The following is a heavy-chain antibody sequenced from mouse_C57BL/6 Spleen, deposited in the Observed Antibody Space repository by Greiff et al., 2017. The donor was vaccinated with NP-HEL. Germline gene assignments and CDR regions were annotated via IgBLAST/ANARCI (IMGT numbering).Heavy chain of an antibody. V-gene: IGHV5-12*01. Sequence: EVQLVESGGGLVQPGGSLKLSCAASGFTFSDYYMYWVRQTPEKRLEWVAYISNGGGSTYYPDTVKGRFTISRDNAKNTLYLQMSRLKSEDTAMYYCARHRGSYYAMDYWGQGTSVTVSS. CDR1: GFTFSDYY. J-gene: IGHJ4*01. CDR3: ARHRGSYYAMDY. CDR2: ISNGGGST. D-gene: IGHD1-1*02.